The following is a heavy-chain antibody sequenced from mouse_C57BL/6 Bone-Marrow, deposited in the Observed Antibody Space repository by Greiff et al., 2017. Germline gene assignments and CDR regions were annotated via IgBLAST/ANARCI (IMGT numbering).Heavy chain of an antibody. D-gene: IGHD5-5*01. J-gene: IGHJ2*01. CDR1: GYTFTSYG. Sequence: VKLQESGAELARPGASVKLSCKASGYTFTSYGISWVKQRTGQGLEWIGEIYPRSGNTYYNEKFKGKATLTADKSSSTAYMELRSLTSEDSAVYFCARVGLYLFDYWGQGTTLTVSS. CDR2: IYPRSGNT. V-gene: IGHV1-81*01. CDR3: ARVGLYLFDY.